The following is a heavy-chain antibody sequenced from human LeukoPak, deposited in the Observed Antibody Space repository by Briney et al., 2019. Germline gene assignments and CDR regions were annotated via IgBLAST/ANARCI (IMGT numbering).Heavy chain of an antibody. J-gene: IGHJ4*02. CDR2: FDPEDGEA. D-gene: IGHD6-19*01. V-gene: IGHV1-24*01. CDR1: GYTLTESS. CDR3: VTDIRSGWRNY. Sequence: GASVKVSCKVSGYTLTESSVXXXXXXXXXXXXWMGGFDPEDGEAIYAPKIQGRVTMTEDTSTDTAYLELRSLRSDDTAVYYCVTDIRSGWRNYWGQGTLITVSS.